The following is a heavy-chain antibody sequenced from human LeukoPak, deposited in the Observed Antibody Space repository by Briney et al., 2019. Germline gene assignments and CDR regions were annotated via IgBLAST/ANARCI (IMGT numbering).Heavy chain of an antibody. CDR1: GGSISNYY. CDR3: ARERYYYGGKTWFDP. V-gene: IGHV4-59*12. J-gene: IGHJ5*02. D-gene: IGHD4-23*01. Sequence: PSETLSLTCTVSGGSISNYYWSWIRQPPGKGLEWIGSIYYTGSTSTNPFFKSRVTLSVDTSKNQFSLNLTSVTAADTAVYYCARERYYYGGKTWFDPWGQGTLVTVSS. CDR2: IYYTGST.